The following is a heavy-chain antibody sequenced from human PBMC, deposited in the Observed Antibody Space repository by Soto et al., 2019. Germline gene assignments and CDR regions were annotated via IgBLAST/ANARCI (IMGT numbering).Heavy chain of an antibody. D-gene: IGHD6-13*01. CDR1: GGTFSSYT. CDR3: AHYPGIAAAGTHDSFDI. Sequence: QVQLVQSGAEVKKPGSSVKVSCKASGGTFSSYTISWVRQAPGQGLEWMGRIIPILGIANYAQKFQGRVTITADKSTSTAYMELSSLRSEDTAVYYCAHYPGIAAAGTHDSFDIWGQGTMVTVSS. CDR2: IIPILGIA. J-gene: IGHJ3*02. V-gene: IGHV1-69*02.